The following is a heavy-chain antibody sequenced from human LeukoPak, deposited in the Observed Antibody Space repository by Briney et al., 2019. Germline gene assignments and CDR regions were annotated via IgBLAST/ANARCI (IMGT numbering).Heavy chain of an antibody. Sequence: GGSLRLSCAASGFTFSSYGMHWVRQAPGEGVAWVAFIRYDGSNKYYADSVKGRFTISRDNSKNTLYLQMNSLRAEDTAVYYCAKPDCSSASCHQGLDTFDIWGQGTMVTVSS. CDR2: IRYDGSNK. CDR3: AKPDCSSASCHQGLDTFDI. V-gene: IGHV3-30*02. CDR1: GFTFSSYG. D-gene: IGHD2-2*01. J-gene: IGHJ3*02.